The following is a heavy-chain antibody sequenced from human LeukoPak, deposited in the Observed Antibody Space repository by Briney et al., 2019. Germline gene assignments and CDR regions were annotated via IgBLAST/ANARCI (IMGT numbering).Heavy chain of an antibody. CDR2: IRYDGSNK. D-gene: IGHD5-12*01. V-gene: IGHV3-30*02. J-gene: IGHJ4*02. CDR1: GFTFSSYG. CDR3: ARDREYSGYSDY. Sequence: GGSLRLSCAASGFTFSSYGMHWVRQAPGKGLEWVAFIRYDGSNKYYADSVKGRFTTSRDNSKNTLYLQMNSLRAEDTAVYYCARDREYSGYSDYWGQGTLVTVSS.